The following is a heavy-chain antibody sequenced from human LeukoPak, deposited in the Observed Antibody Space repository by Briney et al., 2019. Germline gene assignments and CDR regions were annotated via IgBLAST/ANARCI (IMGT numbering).Heavy chain of an antibody. CDR3: VVHSATSCY. Sequence: GRSLRLSCAASGFTFSSYGMHWVRQAPGKGLEWISYITLSGTTMYYADSVKGRFTISRDNAKTSLHLQMNSLRVEDTAVYYCVVHSATSCYWGQGTLVTVSS. V-gene: IGHV3-48*04. CDR2: ITLSGTTM. J-gene: IGHJ4*02. D-gene: IGHD1-26*01. CDR1: GFTFSSYG.